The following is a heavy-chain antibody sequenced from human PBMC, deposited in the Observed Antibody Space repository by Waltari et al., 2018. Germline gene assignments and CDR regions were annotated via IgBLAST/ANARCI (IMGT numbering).Heavy chain of an antibody. Sequence: QVQLVQSGAEVKKPGSSVKVSCKASGGTFSSYAISWVRQAPGQGLEWMGGIIPIFVTANYAQKFQGRVTITADESTSTAYMELSSLRSEDTAVYYCARYLPRGYCSGGSCYSAAFDIWGQGTMVTVSS. CDR1: GGTFSSYA. D-gene: IGHD2-15*01. V-gene: IGHV1-69*12. CDR3: ARYLPRGYCSGGSCYSAAFDI. J-gene: IGHJ3*02. CDR2: IIPIFVTA.